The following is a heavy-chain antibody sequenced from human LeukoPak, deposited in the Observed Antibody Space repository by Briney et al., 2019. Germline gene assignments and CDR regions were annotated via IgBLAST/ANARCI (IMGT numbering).Heavy chain of an antibody. CDR3: AREIGGGLHYFHS. CDR2: LYNDAFDSAT. Sequence: PGGSLRLSCAASGFTFSYYWMSWVRQAPGKGLEWVSNLYNDAFDSATHYADSVKGRFTISRDNSQNTLYLQMNSLRAEDTAMYYCAREIGGGLHYFHSWGQGTPVTVSS. J-gene: IGHJ4*02. D-gene: IGHD1-26*01. CDR1: GFTFSYYW. V-gene: IGHV3-53*01.